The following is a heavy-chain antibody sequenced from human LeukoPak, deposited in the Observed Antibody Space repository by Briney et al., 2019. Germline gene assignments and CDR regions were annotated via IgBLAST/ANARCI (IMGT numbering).Heavy chain of an antibody. V-gene: IGHV3-23*01. D-gene: IGHD6-19*01. CDR2: ISGSGGST. J-gene: IGHJ4*02. CDR1: GFTFSSCA. Sequence: PGGSLRLSCAASGFTFSSCAMSWVRQAPGKGLEWVSAISGSGGSTYYADSVKGRFTISRDNSENTLYLQMNSLRAEDTAVYYCAKGESSGWYVISPFDYWGQGTLVTVSS. CDR3: AKGESSGWYVISPFDY.